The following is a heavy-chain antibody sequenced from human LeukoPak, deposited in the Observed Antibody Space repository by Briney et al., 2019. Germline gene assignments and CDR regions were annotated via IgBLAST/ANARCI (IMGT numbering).Heavy chain of an antibody. Sequence: ASVTVSFKASGYTFTSYGISWVRQAPGQGLEWMGWISAYNGNTNYAQKLQGRVTMTTDTSTSTAYMELRSLRSDDTAVYYCARSGIAAAGNYYYGMDVWGQGTTVTVSS. CDR1: GYTFTSYG. J-gene: IGHJ6*02. V-gene: IGHV1-18*01. CDR2: ISAYNGNT. D-gene: IGHD6-13*01. CDR3: ARSGIAAAGNYYYGMDV.